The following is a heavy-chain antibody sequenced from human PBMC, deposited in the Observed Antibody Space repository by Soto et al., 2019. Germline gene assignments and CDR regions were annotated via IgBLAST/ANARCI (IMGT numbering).Heavy chain of an antibody. V-gene: IGHV3-23*01. CDR1: GFTFSSYG. D-gene: IGHD3-3*01. J-gene: IGHJ4*02. CDR2: ISGSGGST. Sequence: GGSLRLSCAASGFTFSSYGMHWVRQAPGKGLEWVSAISGSGGSTYYADSVKGRFTISRDNSKNTLYLQMNSRRAKETAVYYRAKGGPYDFWSGPHFWGFYFDYWGQGTLVTVSS. CDR3: AKGGPYDFWSGPHFWGFYFDY.